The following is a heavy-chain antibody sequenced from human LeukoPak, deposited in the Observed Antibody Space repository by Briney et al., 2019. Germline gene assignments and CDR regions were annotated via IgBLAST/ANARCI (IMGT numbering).Heavy chain of an antibody. Sequence: SETLSLTCTVSGGSISSSSYYWVWIRQPPGKGLEWIGSLYYSGSTHYKPSLKSRVAIFVDTSKNQFSLRLSSVTAADAAVYYCARRSPSIWGSYRYTSNAFDIWGQGTMVTVSS. CDR3: ARRSPSIWGSYRYTSNAFDI. J-gene: IGHJ3*02. D-gene: IGHD3-16*02. V-gene: IGHV4-39*01. CDR2: LYYSGST. CDR1: GGSISSSSYY.